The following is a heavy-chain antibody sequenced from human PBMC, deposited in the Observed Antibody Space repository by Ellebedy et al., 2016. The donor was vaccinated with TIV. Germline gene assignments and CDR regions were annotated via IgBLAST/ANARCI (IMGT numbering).Heavy chain of an antibody. J-gene: IGHJ3*02. CDR2: FYYSGTT. Sequence: MPSESLSLTCTVTGDSIRIYYWSWLRQPPGKGLEWNGYFYYSGTTKYNPSLQSRVTTSVDTSTNQFPLKLSSVTAADTAVYYCARHSFGEIVFDIWGQGTMVTVSS. D-gene: IGHD3-10*01. CDR3: ARHSFGEIVFDI. V-gene: IGHV4-59*01. CDR1: GDSIRIYY.